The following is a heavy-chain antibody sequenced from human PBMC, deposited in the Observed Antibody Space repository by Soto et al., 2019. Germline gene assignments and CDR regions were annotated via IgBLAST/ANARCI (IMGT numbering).Heavy chain of an antibody. V-gene: IGHV3-23*01. CDR1: GFTFSRYD. D-gene: IGHD3-10*01. J-gene: IGHJ4*02. CDR3: AKDYGSGSSFRTPDY. Sequence: PGGSLRLSCAASGFTFSRYDMIWVRQAPGKGLEWVSGISGSGGSTYYADSVKGRFTISRDNSKNTLYLQMNSLRAEDTAVYYCAKDYGSGSSFRTPDYWGQGTLVTVSS. CDR2: ISGSGGST.